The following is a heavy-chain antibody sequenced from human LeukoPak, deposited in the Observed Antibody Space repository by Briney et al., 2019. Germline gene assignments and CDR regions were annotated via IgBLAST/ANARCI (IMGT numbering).Heavy chain of an antibody. J-gene: IGHJ4*02. Sequence: GGSLRLSCAASGLIFGNYWMTWVRQAPGKALEWVDSISQDGTEIFYVGSAEGRFTISRDNAKNSLYVQMNSLSAEDTALYFCATDGFCSGGACFRKNDFWGQGTLVTVSS. V-gene: IGHV3-7*01. CDR1: GLIFGNYW. CDR2: ISQDGTEI. D-gene: IGHD2-15*01. CDR3: ATDGFCSGGACFRKNDF.